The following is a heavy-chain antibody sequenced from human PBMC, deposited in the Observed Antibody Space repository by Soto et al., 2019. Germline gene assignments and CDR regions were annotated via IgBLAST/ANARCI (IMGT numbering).Heavy chain of an antibody. CDR2: INHSGSA. CDR3: ARYARYSTGYYSYY. J-gene: IGHJ4*02. Sequence: SETLSLTCAVYGGSFSDYYWTWVRQPPGKGLEWIGEINHSGSANYNPSLKSRVTISVDTSKNQFSLKLSSVTAADTAVYYCARYARYSTGYYSYYWGQGTLVTVSS. CDR1: GGSFSDYY. D-gene: IGHD3-22*01. V-gene: IGHV4-34*01.